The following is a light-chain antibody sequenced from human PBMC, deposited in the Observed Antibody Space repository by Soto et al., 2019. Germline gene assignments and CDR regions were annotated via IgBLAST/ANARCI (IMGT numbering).Light chain of an antibody. CDR2: AAS. Sequence: DIQLTQSPSFLSASVGDRITINCRASQGISSYLAWYQQKPGQAPKLLIYAASTLQSGVPSRFSGSGSGTEFTLTISSLQPEDFATYYCQQVESYPSTFGGGTKVDIK. J-gene: IGKJ4*01. CDR3: QQVESYPST. V-gene: IGKV1-9*01. CDR1: QGISSY.